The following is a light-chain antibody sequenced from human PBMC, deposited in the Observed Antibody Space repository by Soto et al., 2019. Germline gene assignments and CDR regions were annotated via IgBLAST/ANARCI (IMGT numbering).Light chain of an antibody. CDR2: KAS. J-gene: IGKJ1*01. CDR1: QSISSW. V-gene: IGKV1-5*03. Sequence: DIPMTQSPSTLSASVGDRVTITCRASQSISSWLAWYQQKPGKAPKLLIYKASSLESGVPSRFSGSGSGTDFTLTINSLQPDDFATYYCQQYNSYPWTFGQGTKVEIK. CDR3: QQYNSYPWT.